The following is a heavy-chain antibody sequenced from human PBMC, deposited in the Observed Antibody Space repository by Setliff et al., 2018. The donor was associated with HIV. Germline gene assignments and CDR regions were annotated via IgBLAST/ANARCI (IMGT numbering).Heavy chain of an antibody. CDR1: GFTFSSYC. Sequence: GGSLRLSCVASGFTFSSYCMDWFRQAPGKGLEWVSSISFGSTNTTYADSVKGRFTISRDNAKNSLYLQMNSLRAEDTAVYYCARDATRGGDMDVWAKGTTVTVSS. CDR2: ISFGSTNT. CDR3: ARDATRGGDMDV. D-gene: IGHD2-15*01. V-gene: IGHV3-21*01. J-gene: IGHJ6*03.